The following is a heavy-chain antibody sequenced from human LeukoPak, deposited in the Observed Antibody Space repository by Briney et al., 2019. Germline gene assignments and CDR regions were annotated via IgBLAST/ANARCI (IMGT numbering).Heavy chain of an antibody. CDR2: IYYTGTT. CDR3: ARQTYGDHRLWNFDY. Sequence: SETLSLTCTVSGGSISSSSYYWGWIRQPPGKGLEWIGSIYYTGTTYYNPSLKSRVTISVDTSKNQFSLKLSSVTAADTAVYYCARQTYGDHRLWNFDYWGQGTLVTVSS. J-gene: IGHJ4*02. V-gene: IGHV4-39*01. D-gene: IGHD4-17*01. CDR1: GGSISSSSYY.